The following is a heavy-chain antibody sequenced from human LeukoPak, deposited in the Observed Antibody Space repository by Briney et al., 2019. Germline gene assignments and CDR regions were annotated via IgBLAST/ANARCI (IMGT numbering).Heavy chain of an antibody. CDR3: ARDRLVGGYSSSWLPFDP. J-gene: IGHJ5*02. V-gene: IGHV1-46*01. D-gene: IGHD6-13*01. CDR1: GYTFTSYY. Sequence: ASVKVSCKASGYTFTSYYMHWVRQAPGQGLEWMGIINPSGGSTSYAQKFQGRVTMTRDTSTSTVYMELSSLRSEDTAVYYCARDRLVGGYSSSWLPFDPWGQGTLVTVSS. CDR2: INPSGGST.